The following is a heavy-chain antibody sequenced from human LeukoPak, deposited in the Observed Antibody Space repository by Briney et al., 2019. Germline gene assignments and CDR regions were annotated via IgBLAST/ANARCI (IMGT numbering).Heavy chain of an antibody. V-gene: IGHV3-9*01. CDR1: GFTFDDYA. CDR2: ISWNSGSI. CDR3: ASGRPSTAAGGSVDY. J-gene: IGHJ4*02. D-gene: IGHD2-2*01. Sequence: GGSLRLSCAASGFTFDDYAMHWVRQAPGKGLEWVSGISWNSGSIGYADSVKGRFTISRGNAKNSLYLQMNSLRAEDTALYYCASGRPSTAAGGSVDYWGQGTLVTVSS.